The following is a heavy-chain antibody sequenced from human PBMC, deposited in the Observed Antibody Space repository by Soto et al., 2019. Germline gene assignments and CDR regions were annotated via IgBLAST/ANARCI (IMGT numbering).Heavy chain of an antibody. CDR2: ISSSSSYI. J-gene: IGHJ4*02. D-gene: IGHD2-21*01. Sequence: EVQLVESGGGLVKPGGSLRLSCAASGFTFSSYSMNWVRQAPGKGLEWVSSISSSSSYIYYADSVKGRFTISRDNAKNSLYLQMNSLRAEDTAAYYCARVERAYCGGDCYDYWGQGTLFTVSS. CDR1: GFTFSSYS. V-gene: IGHV3-21*01. CDR3: ARVERAYCGGDCYDY.